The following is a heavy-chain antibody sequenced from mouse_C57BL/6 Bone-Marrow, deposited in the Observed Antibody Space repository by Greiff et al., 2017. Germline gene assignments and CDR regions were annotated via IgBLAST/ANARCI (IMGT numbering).Heavy chain of an antibody. CDR2: IYPVSGDT. Sequence: QVQLQQSGAELASPGASVTLSCKASGYTFTDHIMNWVKKRPGQGLEWIGRIYPVSGDTNYNQKFNGKATFSVDRSSSTVYMVLNSLTSEDPAVYYCGRMVYYYGSSYGFAYWGQGTLGTVSA. J-gene: IGHJ3*01. V-gene: IGHV1-11*01. CDR1: GYTFTDHI. D-gene: IGHD1-1*01. CDR3: GRMVYYYGSSYGFAY.